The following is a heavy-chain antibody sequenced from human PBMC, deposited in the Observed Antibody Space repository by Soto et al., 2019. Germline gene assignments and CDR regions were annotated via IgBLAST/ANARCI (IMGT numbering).Heavy chain of an antibody. Sequence: SETLSLTCTVSGGSISSGDYYWSWIRQPPGKGLEWIGYIYYSGSTYYNPSLKSRVTISVDTSKNQFSLKLSSETAADTAVYYCARSIMITFGGVNGMDVWGQGTTVTVSS. V-gene: IGHV4-30-4*01. CDR3: ARSIMITFGGVNGMDV. CDR1: GGSISSGDYY. CDR2: IYYSGST. D-gene: IGHD3-16*01. J-gene: IGHJ6*02.